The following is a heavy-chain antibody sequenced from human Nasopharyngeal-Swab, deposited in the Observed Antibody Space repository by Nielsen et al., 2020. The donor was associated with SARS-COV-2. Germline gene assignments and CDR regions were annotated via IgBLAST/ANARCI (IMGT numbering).Heavy chain of an antibody. J-gene: IGHJ4*02. CDR1: GFTFSNYA. CDR3: AKGSTTSRYYFDY. Sequence: GESLKISCAASGFTFSNYAMNWVRQAPGKGLEWVSAINFSGGSTYYADSVKGRFNISRDNSKNTLFLQMNSLRADDTAIYYCAKGSTTSRYYFDYWGQGSLVTVSS. D-gene: IGHD2-2*01. V-gene: IGHV3-23*01. CDR2: INFSGGST.